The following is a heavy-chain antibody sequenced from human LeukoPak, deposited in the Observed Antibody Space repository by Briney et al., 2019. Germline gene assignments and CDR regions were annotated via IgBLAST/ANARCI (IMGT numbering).Heavy chain of an antibody. CDR2: IYYSGST. CDR1: SGSISSSSYY. V-gene: IGHV4-39*01. D-gene: IGHD3-16*01. Sequence: PSETLSLTCTVSSGSISSSSYYWGWIRQPPGKGLEWIGSIYYSGSTYYNPSLKSRVTISVDTSKNQFSLKLSSVTAADTAVYYCARLPVWGSKGVSGMDVWGQGTTVTVSS. J-gene: IGHJ6*02. CDR3: ARLPVWGSKGVSGMDV.